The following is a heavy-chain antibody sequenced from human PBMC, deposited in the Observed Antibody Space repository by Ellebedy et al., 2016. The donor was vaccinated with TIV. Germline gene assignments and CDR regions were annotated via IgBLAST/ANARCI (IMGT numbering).Heavy chain of an antibody. CDR2: ISSSGIYI. Sequence: GESLKISCAASGFTFSSYSMNWVRQAPGKGLEWVSSISSSGIYIYYADSVKGRFTISRDNDKNSLYLQMNSLRAEDTAVYYGARDLVVVRPAIVSDYYYGMDVWGHGTTVTVSS. CDR3: ARDLVVVRPAIVSDYYYGMDV. V-gene: IGHV3-21*01. J-gene: IGHJ6*02. CDR1: GFTFSSYS. D-gene: IGHD2-2*01.